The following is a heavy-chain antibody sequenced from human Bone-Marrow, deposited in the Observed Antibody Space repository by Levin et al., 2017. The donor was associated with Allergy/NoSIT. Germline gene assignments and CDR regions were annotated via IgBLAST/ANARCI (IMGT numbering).Heavy chain of an antibody. CDR3: LVGAPG. CDR2: IKSKTDGEIT. Sequence: GASVKVSCAASGFNFIEAWMNWVRQAPGKGLEWVGRIKSKTDGEITDYAAPVKGRFSISRDDSRATVYLQMNSLKTEDTAVYYCLVGAPGWGQGTLVTVSS. V-gene: IGHV3-15*07. J-gene: IGHJ4*02. CDR1: GFNFIEAW. D-gene: IGHD1-26*01.